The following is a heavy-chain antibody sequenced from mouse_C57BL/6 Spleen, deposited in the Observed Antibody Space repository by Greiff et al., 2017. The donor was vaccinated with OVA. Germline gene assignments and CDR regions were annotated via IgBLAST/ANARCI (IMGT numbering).Heavy chain of an antibody. CDR2: ISYDGSN. Sequence: EVKLQASGPGLVKPSQSLSLTCSVTGYSITSGYYWNWIRQFPGNKLEWMGYISYDGSNNYNPSLKNRISITRDTSKNQFFLKLNSVTTEDTATYYCAREDGYDEFAYWGQGTLVTVSA. J-gene: IGHJ3*01. CDR1: GYSITSGYY. D-gene: IGHD2-2*01. CDR3: AREDGYDEFAY. V-gene: IGHV3-6*01.